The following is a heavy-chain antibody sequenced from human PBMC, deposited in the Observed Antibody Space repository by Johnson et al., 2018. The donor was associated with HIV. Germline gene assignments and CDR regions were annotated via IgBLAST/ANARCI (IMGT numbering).Heavy chain of an antibody. CDR3: AREVYAHDAFDI. J-gene: IGHJ3*02. CDR2: IYVGGNT. CDR1: GFSVSGNY. Sequence: VQLVESGGGLIQPGGSLRVSCAASGFSVSGNYMSWVRQAPGKGLEWVSSIYVGGNTYSADSVKGRFTISRDNSKKTLYLQMNSLRPEDTAVYYCAREVYAHDAFDIWGQGTMVTVSS. V-gene: IGHV3-66*03. D-gene: IGHD3-16*01.